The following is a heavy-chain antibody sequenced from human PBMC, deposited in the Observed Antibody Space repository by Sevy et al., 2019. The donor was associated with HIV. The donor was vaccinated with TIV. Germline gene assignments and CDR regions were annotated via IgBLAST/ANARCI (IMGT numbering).Heavy chain of an antibody. Sequence: RGSLRLSCAASGFTFSSYAMHWVRQAPGKGLEWVAVISYDGSNKYYADSVKGRFTISRDNSKNTLYLQMNSLRAEDTAVYYCARDHRHIVVVTAIPTDAFDIWGQGTMVTVSS. D-gene: IGHD2-21*02. CDR1: GFTFSSYA. V-gene: IGHV3-30*04. CDR3: ARDHRHIVVVTAIPTDAFDI. CDR2: ISYDGSNK. J-gene: IGHJ3*02.